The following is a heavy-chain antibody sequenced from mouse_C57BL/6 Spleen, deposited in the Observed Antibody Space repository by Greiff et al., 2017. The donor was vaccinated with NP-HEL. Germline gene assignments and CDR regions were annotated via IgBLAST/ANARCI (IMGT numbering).Heavy chain of an antibody. CDR1: GYTFTSYW. Sequence: QVQLQQPGAELVRPGSSVKLSCKASGYTFTSYWMHWVKQRPIQGLEWIGNIDPSDSETHYNQKFKDKDTLTVDKSSSTAYRQHSSLTSEDSAVYYCARLGITTVPYWYFDVWGTGTTVTVSS. D-gene: IGHD1-1*01. CDR2: IDPSDSET. J-gene: IGHJ1*03. V-gene: IGHV1-52*01. CDR3: ARLGITTVPYWYFDV.